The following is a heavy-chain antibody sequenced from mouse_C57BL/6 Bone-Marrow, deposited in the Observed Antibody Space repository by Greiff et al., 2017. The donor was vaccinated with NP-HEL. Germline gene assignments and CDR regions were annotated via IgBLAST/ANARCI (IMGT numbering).Heavy chain of an antibody. CDR2: IYPGSGNT. V-gene: IGHV1-66*01. Sequence: VQLQQSGPELVKPGASVKISCKASGYSFTSYYIHWVKQRPGQGLEWIGWIYPGSGNTKYNEKFKGKATLTADTSSSTAYMQLSSLTSEDSAVYYCASPGQLYDYAMDYWGQGTSVTVSS. CDR1: GYSFTSYY. D-gene: IGHD6-1*01. J-gene: IGHJ4*01. CDR3: ASPGQLYDYAMDY.